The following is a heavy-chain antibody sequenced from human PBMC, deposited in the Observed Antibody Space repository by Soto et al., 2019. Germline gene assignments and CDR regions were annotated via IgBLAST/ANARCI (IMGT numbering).Heavy chain of an antibody. CDR2: IDPSGGIT. J-gene: IGHJ4*02. D-gene: IGHD3-22*01. V-gene: IGHV1-46*01. CDR3: ARDLIGHDNYETIGYYFDH. CDR1: GYSFTNFH. Sequence: GASVKVSCKASGYSFTNFHIHWVRQAPGQGLEWMGMIDPSGGITRDAQRLQGRITMTRDASTSTVYMELRSLTSEDPAVYYCARDLIGHDNYETIGYYFDHWGQGTLVTVS.